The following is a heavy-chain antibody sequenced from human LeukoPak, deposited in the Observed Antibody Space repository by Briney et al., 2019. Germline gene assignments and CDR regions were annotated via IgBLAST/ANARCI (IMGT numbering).Heavy chain of an antibody. Sequence: GGSLRLSCAASGFTFSSYWMSWVRQAPGKGLEWVANIKQDGSEKYYVDSVKGRFTISRDNAKNSLYLQMNSLRAEDTAVYYCAREGWNYDILTGYSPPGGYFDYWGQGTLVTVSS. V-gene: IGHV3-7*01. CDR1: GFTFSSYW. D-gene: IGHD3-9*01. CDR3: AREGWNYDILTGYSPPGGYFDY. J-gene: IGHJ4*02. CDR2: IKQDGSEK.